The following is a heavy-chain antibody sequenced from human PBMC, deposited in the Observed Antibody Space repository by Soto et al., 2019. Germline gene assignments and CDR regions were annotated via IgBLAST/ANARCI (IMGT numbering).Heavy chain of an antibody. J-gene: IGHJ3*02. V-gene: IGHV3-23*01. D-gene: IGHD3-22*01. CDR2: ISGSGGST. CDR3: AKDSITMIVVVIMGLDAFDI. CDR1: GFTFSSYA. Sequence: PVGSLRLSCAASGFTFSSYAMSWVRQAPGKGLEWVSAISGSGGSTYYADSVKGRFTISRDNSKNTLYLQMNSLRAEDTAVYYCAKDSITMIVVVIMGLDAFDIWGQGTMVTVSS.